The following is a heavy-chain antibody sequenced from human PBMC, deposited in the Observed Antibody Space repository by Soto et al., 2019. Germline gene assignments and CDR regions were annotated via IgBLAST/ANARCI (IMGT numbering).Heavy chain of an antibody. J-gene: IGHJ5*02. CDR1: GGSVNGYY. V-gene: IGHV4-34*01. CDR2: INHTGGT. D-gene: IGHD3-3*01. Sequence: XETLSLTCAVYGGSVNGYYWNWIRQPPGKGLDWIGEINHTGGTHYNPSLKSRVTMSVDTSKNQFSLRLSSVTAADTAIYYCATRITVFGLLIPPFDPWGQGTQVTVSS. CDR3: ATRITVFGLLIPPFDP.